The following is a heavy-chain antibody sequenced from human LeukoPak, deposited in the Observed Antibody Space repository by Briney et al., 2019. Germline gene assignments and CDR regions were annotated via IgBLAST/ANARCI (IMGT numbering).Heavy chain of an antibody. V-gene: IGHV3-30*02. CDR1: GFIFSNYG. Sequence: GGSLRLSCAASGFIFSNYGMHWVRQAPGKGLDWVAFIRYDESNKFYADSVKGRFTISRDNSKNILFLQMNSLRAEDTAVYYCATMQWLEGVDWFDPWGQGTLVTVSS. CDR2: IRYDESNK. CDR3: ATMQWLEGVDWFDP. J-gene: IGHJ5*02. D-gene: IGHD6-19*01.